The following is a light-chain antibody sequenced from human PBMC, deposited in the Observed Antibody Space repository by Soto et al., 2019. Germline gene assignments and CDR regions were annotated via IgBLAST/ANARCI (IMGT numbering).Light chain of an antibody. CDR2: GAS. V-gene: IGKV3-15*01. CDR3: HQYNNWPRT. J-gene: IGKJ2*01. CDR1: QSVSSN. Sequence: EIVMTQSPATLSVSPGERATLSCRASQSVSSNLAWYQQKPGQAPRLLIYGASTRATCIPARFSGSGSGTEFTLTISSLQSEDFAFYYCHQYNNWPRTFGQGTKLEIK.